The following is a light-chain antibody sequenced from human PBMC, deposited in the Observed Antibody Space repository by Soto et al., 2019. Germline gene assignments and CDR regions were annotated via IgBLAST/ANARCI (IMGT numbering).Light chain of an antibody. CDR2: DVS. CDR3: SSYISNSTGV. Sequence: QSVLTQPASVSGSPGQSITISCTGTSSDVGGYNYVSWYQQHPGKAPKLMIYDVSNRPSGVSNRVSGAKSGNTASLTISGLQAEDEADYYCSSYISNSTGVFGGGTKLTVL. CDR1: SSDVGGYNY. J-gene: IGLJ3*02. V-gene: IGLV2-14*01.